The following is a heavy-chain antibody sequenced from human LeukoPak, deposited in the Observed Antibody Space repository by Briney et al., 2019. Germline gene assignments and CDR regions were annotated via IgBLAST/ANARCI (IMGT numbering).Heavy chain of an antibody. CDR1: GGSISSSSAY. Sequence: SETLSLTCTVSGGSISSSSAYWGWIRQPPGKGLEWIGSIYYSKNTYYNPSLKSRVTISADTSKNQFSLTLGSVSATDTAVYYCVIPRGFSYGYFDYWGQGTLVTVSS. J-gene: IGHJ4*02. CDR2: IYYSKNT. V-gene: IGHV4-39*01. CDR3: VIPRGFSYGYFDY. D-gene: IGHD5-18*01.